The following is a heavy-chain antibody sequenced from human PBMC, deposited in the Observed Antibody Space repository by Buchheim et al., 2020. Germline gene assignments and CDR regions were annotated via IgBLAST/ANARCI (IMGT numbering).Heavy chain of an antibody. CDR3: ARDRAAEDYFDY. CDR2: IGTGSTI. J-gene: IGHJ4*02. V-gene: IGHV3-48*02. Sequence: EVQLVESGGGLVQPGGSLRLSCAASGFTFSTFSMNWVRQAPGKGLEWVSYIGTGSTIYYADSVKGRFTISRANAKNSLYLQMNGLRDEDTAVYYCARDRAAEDYFDYWGQGTL. D-gene: IGHD6-25*01. CDR1: GFTFSTFS.